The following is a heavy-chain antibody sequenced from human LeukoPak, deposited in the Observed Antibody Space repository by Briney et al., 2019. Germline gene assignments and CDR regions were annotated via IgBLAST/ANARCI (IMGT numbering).Heavy chain of an antibody. V-gene: IGHV4-34*01. CDR1: GGSSSGYY. CDR3: ARRSVGALYFDY. J-gene: IGHJ4*02. D-gene: IGHD1-26*01. CDR2: INHSGST. Sequence: PSETLSLTCAVYGGSSSGYYWSWIRQPPGKGLEWIGEINHSGSTNYNPSLKSRVTISVDTSKNQFSLKLSSVTAADTAVYYCARRSVGALYFDYWGQGTLVTVSS.